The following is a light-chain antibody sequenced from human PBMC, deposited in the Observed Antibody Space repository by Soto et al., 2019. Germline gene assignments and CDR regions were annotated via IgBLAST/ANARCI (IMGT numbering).Light chain of an antibody. V-gene: IGKV3-20*01. CDR3: QQYGSSSPYT. CDR2: GAS. Sequence: EIVLTQSPGTLSLSPGERATLSCRASQSVSSSYLDCYQQKPGQAPRLLIYGASSRTTVIPDRFSGSGSGTAYTLTISRLEPEDFSVDYCQQYGSSSPYTFGQVTKLEIK. J-gene: IGKJ2*01. CDR1: QSVSSSY.